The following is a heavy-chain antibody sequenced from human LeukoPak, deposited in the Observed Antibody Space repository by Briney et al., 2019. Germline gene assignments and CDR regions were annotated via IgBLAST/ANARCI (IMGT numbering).Heavy chain of an antibody. CDR3: ARDPGYCSGGSCYSGVEGAFDI. Sequence: GGSLRLSCAASEFSVGSNYMTWVRQAPGKGLVWVSSISSSSSYIYYADSVKGRFTISRDNAKNSLFLQMNSLRAEDTAVYYCARDPGYCSGGSCYSGVEGAFDIWGQGTMVTVSS. CDR1: EFSVGSNY. D-gene: IGHD2-15*01. CDR2: ISSSSSYI. V-gene: IGHV3-21*01. J-gene: IGHJ3*02.